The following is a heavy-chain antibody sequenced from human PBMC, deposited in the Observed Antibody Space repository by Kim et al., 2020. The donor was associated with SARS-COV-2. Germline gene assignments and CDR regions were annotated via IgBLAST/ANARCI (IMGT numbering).Heavy chain of an antibody. Sequence: SLKSRVTISVDTSKNQFSLKLSSVTAADTAVYYCARFGVTMVRGETGFGYWGQGTLVTVSS. CDR3: ARFGVTMVRGETGFGY. D-gene: IGHD3-10*01. V-gene: IGHV4-39*01. J-gene: IGHJ4*02.